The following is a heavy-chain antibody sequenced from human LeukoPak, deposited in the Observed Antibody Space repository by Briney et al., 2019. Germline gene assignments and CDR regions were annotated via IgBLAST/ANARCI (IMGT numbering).Heavy chain of an antibody. Sequence: PGGSLRLSCAASGFTFSNYAMHWVRQAPGKGLEWVAVISYDGSNKYYADSVKGRFTISRDNSKNTLYLQMNSLRAEDTAVYYCARAYHDFWSGYLAPDDYWGQGTLVTVSS. CDR1: GFTFSNYA. CDR3: ARAYHDFWSGYLAPDDY. CDR2: ISYDGSNK. J-gene: IGHJ4*02. V-gene: IGHV3-30-3*01. D-gene: IGHD3-3*01.